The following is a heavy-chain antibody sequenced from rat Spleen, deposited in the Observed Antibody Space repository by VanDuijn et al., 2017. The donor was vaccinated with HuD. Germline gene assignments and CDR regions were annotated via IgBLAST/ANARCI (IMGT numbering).Heavy chain of an antibody. CDR3: ARLGITLGAGHWFAY. CDR1: GFTFSSFA. D-gene: IGHD1-2*01. V-gene: IGHV5-25*01. CDR2: ITSGGGGT. J-gene: IGHJ3*01. Sequence: EVQLVESGGGLVQPGRSMKLSCAASGFTFSSFAMAWVRQAPKKGLEWVASITSGGGGTYYPDSVKGRFALSRNNAKSSLYLQMDSLGFEDTATYYCARLGITLGAGHWFAYWGQGTLVTVSS.